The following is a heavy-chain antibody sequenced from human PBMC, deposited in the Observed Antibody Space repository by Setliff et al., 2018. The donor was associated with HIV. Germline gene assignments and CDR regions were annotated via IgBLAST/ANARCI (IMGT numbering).Heavy chain of an antibody. CDR1: GYTFKNYG. CDR3: ARNGCSGDSYFCDLDS. J-gene: IGHJ4*02. Sequence: ASVKVSCKASGYTFKNYGIHWVRLAPGQRPEWVGWINTGNGDTQYSQKLQGRVTVTRDTSASTVYMELRRLTSEDMAVYFCARNGCSGDSYFCDLDSWGRGTPVTVSS. CDR2: INTGNGDT. V-gene: IGHV1-3*04. D-gene: IGHD2-21*02.